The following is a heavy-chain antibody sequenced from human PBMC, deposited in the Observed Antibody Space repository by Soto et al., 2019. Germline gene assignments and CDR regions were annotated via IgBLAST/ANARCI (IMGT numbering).Heavy chain of an antibody. CDR2: IWFDGGQQ. Sequence: QVQLVESGGGVVQPGRSLRLSCAASGFIFGGNGMHWVRQAPGKGLEWVARIWFDGGQQRYADSVQGRFIISRDNSKSRLDLEMNSLRVEDTAVYYCARDIGDNAYFEWGQGTLVTVSS. D-gene: IGHD2-21*01. CDR3: ARDIGDNAYFE. CDR1: GFIFGGNG. J-gene: IGHJ4*02. V-gene: IGHV3-33*01.